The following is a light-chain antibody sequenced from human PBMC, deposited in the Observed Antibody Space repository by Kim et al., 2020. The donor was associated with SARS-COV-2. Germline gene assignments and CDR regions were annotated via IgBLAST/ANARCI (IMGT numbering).Light chain of an antibody. V-gene: IGKV1-5*03. CDR3: QQYNSSPWT. CDR2: KAS. Sequence: FASVGDRVTITCRASQSISSWLAWYQQKPGKAPKLLIYKASSLESGVPSRFSGSGSGTEFTLTISSLQPDDFATYYCQQYNSSPWTFGQGTKLDIK. CDR1: QSISSW. J-gene: IGKJ1*01.